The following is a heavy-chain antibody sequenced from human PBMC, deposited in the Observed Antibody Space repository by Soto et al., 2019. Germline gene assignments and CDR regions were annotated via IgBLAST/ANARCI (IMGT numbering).Heavy chain of an antibody. J-gene: IGHJ6*02. CDR2: ISISGVST. V-gene: IGHV3-23*01. CDR3: ANLDSWPPRPFDV. Sequence: GGSLRLSCVASGFMFSSYAMSWVCQPPGKGLQWVSTISISGVSTYYADSVKSRFTVSRDNDKKTLYLQMNSLRAEDTATYFCANLDSWPPRPFDVWGPGAPLTVS. D-gene: IGHD3-3*01. CDR1: GFMFSSYA.